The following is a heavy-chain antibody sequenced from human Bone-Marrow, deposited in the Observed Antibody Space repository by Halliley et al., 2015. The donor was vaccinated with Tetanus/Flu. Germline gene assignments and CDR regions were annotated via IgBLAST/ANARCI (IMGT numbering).Heavy chain of an antibody. CDR2: ISSSGTYI. D-gene: IGHD6-13*01. CDR3: ARDFRQQLTDY. J-gene: IGHJ4*02. CDR1: GFTFSSYS. V-gene: IGHV3-21*01. Sequence: SLRLSCAASGFTFSSYSMNWVRQAPGKGLEWVSSISSSGTYIYYADSVKGRFTISRDNAKNSLYLQVNSLRAEDTAVYYCARDFRQQLTDYWGQGTLVTVSS.